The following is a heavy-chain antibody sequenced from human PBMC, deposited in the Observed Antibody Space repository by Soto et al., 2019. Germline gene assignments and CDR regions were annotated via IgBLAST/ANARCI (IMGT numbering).Heavy chain of an antibody. V-gene: IGHV4-34*01. J-gene: IGHJ3*02. CDR1: GGSFSGYY. D-gene: IGHD3-3*01. Sequence: QVQLQQWGAGLLKPSETLSLTCAVYGGSFSGYYWSWIRKPPGKGLVWIGEINHSGSTNYNPSLKSRVTLSVDLSKNQFSLKLSCVTAADTAVYYCARLALRFHGAFDIWCQGTMVTVSS. CDR3: ARLALRFHGAFDI. CDR2: INHSGST.